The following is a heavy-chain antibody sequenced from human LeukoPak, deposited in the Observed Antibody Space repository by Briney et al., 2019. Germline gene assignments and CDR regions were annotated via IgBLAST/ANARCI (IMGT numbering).Heavy chain of an antibody. V-gene: IGHV4-39*07. CDR1: GGSISSSSYY. D-gene: IGHD2-2*01. Sequence: PSETLSLTCTVSGGSISSSSYYWGWIRQPPGKGLEWIGSIYYSGSTYYNPSLKSRVTISVDTSKNQFSLKLSSVTAADTAVYYCARVRGYCSSTSCYRGFDYWGQGTLVTVSS. J-gene: IGHJ4*02. CDR3: ARVRGYCSSTSCYRGFDY. CDR2: IYYSGST.